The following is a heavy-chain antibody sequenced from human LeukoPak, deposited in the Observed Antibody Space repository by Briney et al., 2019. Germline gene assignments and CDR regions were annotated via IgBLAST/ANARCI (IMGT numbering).Heavy chain of an antibody. Sequence: MASETLSLTCTVSGDSISTSNNYWGWVRQPPGERLEWLGSIYYSGRTYYNPSLKSRVTISVDTSTNQFSLKLSSVTAADTAVYYCARAFYDSSGYYTTSFDYWGQGTLVSVSS. CDR3: ARAFYDSSGYYTTSFDY. V-gene: IGHV4-39*07. CDR2: IYYSGRT. D-gene: IGHD3-22*01. CDR1: GDSISTSNNY. J-gene: IGHJ4*02.